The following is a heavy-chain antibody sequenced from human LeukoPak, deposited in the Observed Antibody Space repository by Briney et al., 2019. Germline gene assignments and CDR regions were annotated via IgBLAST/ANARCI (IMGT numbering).Heavy chain of an antibody. V-gene: IGHV3-23*01. J-gene: IGHJ4*02. D-gene: IGHD3-22*01. CDR1: GFTFSSYA. CDR2: IVGSGGST. CDR3: AKPPNYDSDAPQVDY. Sequence: GGSLRLSCAASGFTFSSYAMSWVRQAPGKGLGWVSGIVGSGGSTYYANSVKGRFTISRDNSKNTLYLQMNSLRAEDTAVYYCAKPPNYDSDAPQVDYWGQGTLVTVSS.